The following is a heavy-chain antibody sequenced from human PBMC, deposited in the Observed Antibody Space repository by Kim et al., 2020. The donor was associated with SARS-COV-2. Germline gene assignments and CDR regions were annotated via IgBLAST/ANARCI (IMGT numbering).Heavy chain of an antibody. CDR1: GGSLSGYY. V-gene: IGHV4-34*01. Sequence: SETLSLTCAVDGGSLSGYYWSWIRQPPGKGLEWIGEINHSGSTKYNPSLKSRVTISLNTSKNQFSLQLSSVTAADTAVYYCARGYGWLGYWGQGTLVTVSS. J-gene: IGHJ4*02. D-gene: IGHD2-8*02. CDR3: ARGYGWLGY. CDR2: INHSGST.